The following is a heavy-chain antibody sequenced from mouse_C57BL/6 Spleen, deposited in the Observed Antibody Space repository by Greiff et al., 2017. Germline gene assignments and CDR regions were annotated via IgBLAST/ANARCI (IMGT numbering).Heavy chain of an antibody. Sequence: QVQLQQSGAELMKPGASVKLSCKATGYTFTGYWIEWVKQRPGHGLEWIGDILPGGGSTNYNEKFKGKATFTADTSSNTAYMQLSSLTTEDSAIYYGAGLGDSSGYYAMDYWGQGTSVTVSS. CDR3: AGLGDSSGYYAMDY. CDR2: ILPGGGST. D-gene: IGHD3-2*02. V-gene: IGHV1-9*01. CDR1: GYTFTGYW. J-gene: IGHJ4*01.